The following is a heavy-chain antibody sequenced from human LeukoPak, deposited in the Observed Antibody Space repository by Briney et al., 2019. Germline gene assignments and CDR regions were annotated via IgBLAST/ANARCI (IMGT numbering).Heavy chain of an antibody. Sequence: PGGSLRLSCAASGFTFSGYAMSWVRQAPGKGLEWVSAISGSGGSTYYADSVKGRFTISRDNSKNTLYLQMNSLRAEDTAVYYCAKVHTYYYDSSGSYYFDYWGQGTLVTVSS. V-gene: IGHV3-23*01. CDR3: AKVHTYYYDSSGSYYFDY. J-gene: IGHJ4*02. CDR2: ISGSGGST. D-gene: IGHD3-22*01. CDR1: GFTFSGYA.